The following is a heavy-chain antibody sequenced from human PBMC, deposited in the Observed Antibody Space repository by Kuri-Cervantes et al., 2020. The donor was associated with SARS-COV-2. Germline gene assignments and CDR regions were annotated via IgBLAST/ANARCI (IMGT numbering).Heavy chain of an antibody. CDR3: ARDLGRGYDYGMDV. V-gene: IGHV3-69-1*01. J-gene: IGHJ6*02. D-gene: IGHD3-16*01. CDR2: ISSSSTI. CDR1: GFTFSDYY. Sequence: GESLKISCAASGFTFSDYYMNWVRQAPGKGLEWVSCISSSSTIYYADSVKGRFTISRDNAKNSLYLQMNSLRAEDTAVYYCARDLGRGYDYGMDVWGQGTTVTVSS.